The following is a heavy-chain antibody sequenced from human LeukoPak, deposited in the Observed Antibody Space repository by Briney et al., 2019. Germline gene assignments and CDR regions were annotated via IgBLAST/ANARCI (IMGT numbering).Heavy chain of an antibody. CDR1: GFTFSSYS. CDR3: ASGPRPYSSTSCYPY. D-gene: IGHD2-2*01. J-gene: IGHJ4*02. CDR2: ISSSSSYI. Sequence: PGGSLRLSCAASGFTFSSYSMNWVRQAPGKGLEWLSSISSSSSYIYYADSVKGRFTISRDKAKNSPYLQMNSLRDEETAVYYCASGPRPYSSTSCYPYWGQGTLVTVSS. V-gene: IGHV3-21*01.